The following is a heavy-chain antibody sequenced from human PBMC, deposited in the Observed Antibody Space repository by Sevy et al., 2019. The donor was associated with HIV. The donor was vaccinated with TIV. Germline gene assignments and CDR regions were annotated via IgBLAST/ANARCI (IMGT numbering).Heavy chain of an antibody. Sequence: GGSLRLSCVASGFTLDSYWMSWVRQTPGKGLEWVANVKQDGSVKYYVDSVKGRFTISRDNARNLVYLQMNSLRVDDTALYYCVRAIVAHDSFWGQGTLVTVSS. D-gene: IGHD5-12*01. J-gene: IGHJ4*02. CDR3: VRAIVAHDSF. CDR1: GFTLDSYW. CDR2: VKQDGSVK. V-gene: IGHV3-7*01.